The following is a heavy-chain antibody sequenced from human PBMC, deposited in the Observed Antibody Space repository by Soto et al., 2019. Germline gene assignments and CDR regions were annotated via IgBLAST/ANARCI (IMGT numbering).Heavy chain of an antibody. J-gene: IGHJ5*02. Sequence: GGSLRLSCAASGFTFSSYAMHWVRQAPGKGLEWVAVIAYDGSSKYYADSVKGRFTISRDNSKNTLYLQMNTLRAEDTAVYYWSSGPPLNWNVCGGWFDPWGQGTLVTVSS. D-gene: IGHD1-1*01. CDR1: GFTFSSYA. CDR3: SSGPPLNWNVCGGWFDP. V-gene: IGHV3-30-3*01. CDR2: IAYDGSSK.